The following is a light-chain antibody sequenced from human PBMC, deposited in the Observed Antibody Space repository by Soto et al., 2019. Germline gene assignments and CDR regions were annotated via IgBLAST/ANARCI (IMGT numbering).Light chain of an antibody. CDR1: NSDVGGYDR. CDR2: EVY. CDR3: ISYIPSTTTHWV. J-gene: IGLJ3*02. Sequence: QPVLTQPASVSGSPGQSITISCTGTNSDVGGYDRVSWYQHHPGKAPKLLIFEVYNRPSGISDRFSGSKSGDTASLTISGLQAEDEADYYCISYIPSTTTHWVFGGGTKLTVL. V-gene: IGLV2-14*01.